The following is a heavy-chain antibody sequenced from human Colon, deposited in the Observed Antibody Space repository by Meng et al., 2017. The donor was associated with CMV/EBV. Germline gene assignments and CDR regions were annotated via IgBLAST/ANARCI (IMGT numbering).Heavy chain of an antibody. D-gene: IGHD2-21*01. CDR1: GYTFTGHY. CDR3: AREGRSVVVIAMGAYNWFDP. Sequence: ASVKVSCKASGYTFTGHYIHWLRQAPAQGLEWMGWINPDGGGINYAQKFQGRVTITADKSTSTAYMELSSLRSEDTAVYYCAREGRSVVVIAMGAYNWFDPWGQGTLVTVSS. CDR2: INPDGGGI. J-gene: IGHJ5*02. V-gene: IGHV1-2*02.